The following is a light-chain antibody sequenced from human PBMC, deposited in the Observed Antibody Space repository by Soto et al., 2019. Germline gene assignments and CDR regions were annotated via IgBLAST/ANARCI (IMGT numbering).Light chain of an antibody. CDR3: ATWDITLSAGVL. J-gene: IGLJ2*01. Sequence: QSVLTQPPSVSAAPGQTVTVSCSGSSSNIGNNHVSWYQQLPATAPKLLIYDDHQRPSGIPDRFSASKSGTSATLDITGLQPADEADYYCATWDITLSAGVLFGGGTKLTVL. CDR2: DDH. V-gene: IGLV1-51*01. CDR1: SSNIGNNH.